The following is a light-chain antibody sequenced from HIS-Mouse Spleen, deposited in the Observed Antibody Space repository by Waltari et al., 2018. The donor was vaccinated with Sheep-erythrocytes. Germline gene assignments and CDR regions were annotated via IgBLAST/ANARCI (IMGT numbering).Light chain of an antibody. V-gene: IGLV2-14*01. Sequence: QSALTQPASVSGSPGQSITISCPGTSSDVGGYNHVPWYQQPPDNAPKLMIYEVSNRPSGVSNRFSGSKSGNTASLTISGLQAEDEADYYCSSYTSSSTWVFGGGTKLTVL. CDR3: SSYTSSSTWV. CDR1: SSDVGGYNH. CDR2: EVS. J-gene: IGLJ3*02.